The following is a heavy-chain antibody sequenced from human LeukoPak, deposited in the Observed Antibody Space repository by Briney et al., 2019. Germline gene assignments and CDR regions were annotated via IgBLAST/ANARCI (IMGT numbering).Heavy chain of an antibody. CDR3: AKGGSGSYYSLLNWFDP. CDR1: GFTFSSYA. Sequence: GGSLRLSCAASGFTFSSYAMSWVRQAPGTGLEWVSSISGSGGGTYYADSVKGRFTVSRDNSMNTLYMQMNSLRAEDTAVYYCAKGGSGSYYSLLNWFDPWGQGTLVTVSS. J-gene: IGHJ5*02. D-gene: IGHD3-10*01. CDR2: ISGSGGGT. V-gene: IGHV3-23*01.